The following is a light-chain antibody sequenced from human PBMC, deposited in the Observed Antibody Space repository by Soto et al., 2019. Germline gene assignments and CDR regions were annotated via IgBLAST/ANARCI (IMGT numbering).Light chain of an antibody. CDR1: QSISSN. J-gene: IGKJ1*01. V-gene: IGKV3-15*01. CDR3: QQYGSSPRT. CDR2: GAS. Sequence: EIVMTQYPVILSVSPGETATLSCRASQSISSNVAWYQQKPGQAPRLLMYGASTRAIGIAARFSGSGAGTEFTLTISSLQSEDFAVYYCQQYGSSPRTFGQGTKVDIK.